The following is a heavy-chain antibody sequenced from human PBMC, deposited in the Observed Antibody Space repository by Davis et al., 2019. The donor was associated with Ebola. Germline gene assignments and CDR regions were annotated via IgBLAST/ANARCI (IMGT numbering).Heavy chain of an antibody. D-gene: IGHD1-26*01. Sequence: GESLKISCAASGFTFSGSAMHWVRQASGKGLEWVGRIRSKANSYATAYAASVKGRFTISRDNAKNSLYLQMNSLRAEDTAVYYCARGRRRELSFFDYWGQGTLVTVSS. CDR3: ARGRRRELSFFDY. J-gene: IGHJ4*02. CDR1: GFTFSGSA. V-gene: IGHV3-73*01. CDR2: IRSKANSYAT.